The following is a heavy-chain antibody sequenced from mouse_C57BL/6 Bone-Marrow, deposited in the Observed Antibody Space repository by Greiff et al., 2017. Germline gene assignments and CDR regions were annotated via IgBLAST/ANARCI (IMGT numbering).Heavy chain of an antibody. J-gene: IGHJ1*03. D-gene: IGHD1-1*01. V-gene: IGHV1-59*01. CDR2: IDPSDSYT. CDR1: GYTFTSYW. CDR3: ATTVVARYWYFDV. Sequence: VQLQQPGAELVRPGSSVKLSCKASGYTFTSYWMDWVKQRPGQGLEWIGVIDPSDSYTNYNQKFKGKATLTVDTSSSTAYMQLSSLTSEDSAVYYCATTVVARYWYFDVWGTGTTVTVSS.